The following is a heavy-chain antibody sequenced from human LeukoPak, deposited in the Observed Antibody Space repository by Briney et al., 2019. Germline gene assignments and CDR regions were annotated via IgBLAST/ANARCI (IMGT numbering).Heavy chain of an antibody. Sequence: GGSLRLSCAASGFTFSSYEMNWVRQAPGKGLEWVSYISSSGSTIYYADSVKGRFTISRDNAKNSLYLQMNSLRAKDTAVYYCARGVGNYDYVWGSYPPYFDYWGQGTLVTVSS. D-gene: IGHD3-16*02. J-gene: IGHJ4*02. V-gene: IGHV3-48*03. CDR1: GFTFSSYE. CDR2: ISSSGSTI. CDR3: ARGVGNYDYVWGSYPPYFDY.